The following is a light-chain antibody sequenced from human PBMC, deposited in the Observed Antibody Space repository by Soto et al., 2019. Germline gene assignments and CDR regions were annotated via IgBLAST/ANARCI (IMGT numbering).Light chain of an antibody. V-gene: IGLV1-40*01. CDR2: GNS. Sequence: QSALTQPPSVSGAPGQRVTISCTGTSTNIGAGYDVHWYQQFPGTAPKLLIYGNSNRPSGVPDRFTASKSGTSASLAITGLQAEDEADYYCQSYDTSFNARRVFGAGTKVTVL. J-gene: IGLJ3*02. CDR3: QSYDTSFNARRV. CDR1: STNIGAGYD.